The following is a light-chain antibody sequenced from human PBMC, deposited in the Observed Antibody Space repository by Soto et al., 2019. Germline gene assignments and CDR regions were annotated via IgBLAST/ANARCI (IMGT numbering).Light chain of an antibody. V-gene: IGKV3-20*01. CDR2: GAS. J-gene: IGKJ1*01. Sequence: EIVLTQSPGTPSLSPGERVTLSCRASQSVSSSYLAWYQHKPGQAPRLLIYGASSRATGIPDRFSGSGSGTDFTLTISRLEPEDFAVYYCQQYGIAPVTFGQGTKVEIK. CDR1: QSVSSSY. CDR3: QQYGIAPVT.